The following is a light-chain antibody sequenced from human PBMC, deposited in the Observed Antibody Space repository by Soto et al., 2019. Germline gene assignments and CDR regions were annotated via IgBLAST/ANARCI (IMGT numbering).Light chain of an antibody. V-gene: IGLV1-51*01. CDR3: GTWDSSLAVVL. CDR1: RYNIESYY. J-gene: IGLJ3*02. Sequence: QSVLTQPPSVSAAPGQTVTISCSGGRYNIESYYVSWYQQLPGTAPKLLIYDNDKRPSGIPDRFSGSKSGTSATLGITGLQTDDEADYYCGTWDSSLAVVLFGGGTKLTVL. CDR2: DND.